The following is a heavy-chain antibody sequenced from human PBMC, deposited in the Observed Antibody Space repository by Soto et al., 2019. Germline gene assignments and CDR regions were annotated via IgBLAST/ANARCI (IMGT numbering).Heavy chain of an antibody. V-gene: IGHV3-21*01. J-gene: IGHJ4*02. CDR2: ISSTTNYI. CDR1: GFTFTRYS. CDR3: AGRGYNNFNY. Sequence: PGGSLRLSCAASGFTFTRYSMNWVRQAPGKGLEWVSSISSTTNYIYYGDSMKGRFTISRDNAKNELYLQMDSLRPEDTAVYYCAGRGYNNFNYWGQGTPVTVSS. D-gene: IGHD2-15*01.